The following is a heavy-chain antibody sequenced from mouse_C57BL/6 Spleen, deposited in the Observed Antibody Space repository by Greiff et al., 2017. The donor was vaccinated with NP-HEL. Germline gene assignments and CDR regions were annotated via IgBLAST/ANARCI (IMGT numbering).Heavy chain of an antibody. V-gene: IGHV5-12*01. CDR1: GFTFSDYY. J-gene: IGHJ3*01. D-gene: IGHD2-4*01. CDR3: ARGGLRPAWFAY. Sequence: VQLKASGGGLVQPGGSLKLSCAASGFTFSDYYMYWVRQTPETRLEWVAYLSNGGGSTYYPDTVKGRFTLSRDNAKNTLYLQMSRLKSEDTAMYYCARGGLRPAWFAYWGQGTLVTVSA. CDR2: LSNGGGST.